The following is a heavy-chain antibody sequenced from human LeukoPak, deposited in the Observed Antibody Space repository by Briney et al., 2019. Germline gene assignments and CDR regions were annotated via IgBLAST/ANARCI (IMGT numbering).Heavy chain of an antibody. V-gene: IGHV4-59*12. CDR2: IYYSGST. Sequence: SETLSLTCTVSGGSISNYYWSWIRQPPGKGLEWIGYIYYSGSTNYNPSLKSRVTISVDTSKNQFSLRLSSLTAEDTAVYYCARVEEWWGGYCSGGSCYSGYDYWGQGTLVTVSS. CDR3: ARVEEWWGGYCSGGSCYSGYDY. D-gene: IGHD2-15*01. J-gene: IGHJ4*02. CDR1: GGSISNYY.